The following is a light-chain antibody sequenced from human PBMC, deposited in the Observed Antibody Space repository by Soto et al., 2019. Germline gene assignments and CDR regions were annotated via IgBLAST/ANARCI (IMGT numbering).Light chain of an antibody. V-gene: IGKV3-20*01. CDR3: HQYVSWT. CDR2: GAS. Sequence: EIVMTQSPATLSVSPGERATLSCRASQSVSSYLAWYQQKPGQAPRLLIYGASSRATGIPDRFSGSGSGTDFTLTISRLEPEDFAVYYCHQYVSWTFGQGTKVDI. CDR1: QSVSSY. J-gene: IGKJ1*01.